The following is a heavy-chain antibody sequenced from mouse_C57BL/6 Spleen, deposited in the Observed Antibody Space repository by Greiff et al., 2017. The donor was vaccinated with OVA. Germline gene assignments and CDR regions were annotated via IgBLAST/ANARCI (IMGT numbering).Heavy chain of an antibody. D-gene: IGHD2-4*01. Sequence: VQLQQSGAELVRPGASVTLSCKASGYTFTDYEMHWVKQTPVHGLEWIGAIDPETGGTAYNQKFKGKAILTADKSSSTAYMELRSLTSEDSAVYYSTRNGLRSFAYWGQGTLVTVSA. CDR3: TRNGLRSFAY. J-gene: IGHJ3*01. CDR2: IDPETGGT. CDR1: GYTFTDYE. V-gene: IGHV1-15*01.